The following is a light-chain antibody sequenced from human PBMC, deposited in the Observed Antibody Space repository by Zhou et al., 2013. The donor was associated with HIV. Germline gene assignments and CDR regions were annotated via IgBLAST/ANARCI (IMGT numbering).Light chain of an antibody. J-gene: IGKJ1*01. CDR3: QKYNSAPLT. Sequence: IQLTQSPSSLAASIGDRITITCRASQGLDKYLAWHQQKPGKIPNLLIYNISALGSGVPSRFSGSGSGTDFTLTISSLQPEDVATYYCQKYNSAPLTFGQGTKVEIK. V-gene: IGKV1-27*01. CDR1: QGLDKY. CDR2: NIS.